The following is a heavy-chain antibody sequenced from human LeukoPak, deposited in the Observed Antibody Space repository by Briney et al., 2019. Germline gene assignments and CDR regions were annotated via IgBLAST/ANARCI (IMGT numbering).Heavy chain of an antibody. Sequence: GGSLRLSCAASGFTFSSYEMNWVRQAPGKGLEWVANIKQDGSEKYYVDSVKGRFTISRDNAKNSLYLQMNSLGAEDTAVYYCARVIPYYYDSSGYPDYWGQGTLVTVSS. J-gene: IGHJ4*02. CDR1: GFTFSSYE. D-gene: IGHD3-22*01. CDR3: ARVIPYYYDSSGYPDY. CDR2: IKQDGSEK. V-gene: IGHV3-7*01.